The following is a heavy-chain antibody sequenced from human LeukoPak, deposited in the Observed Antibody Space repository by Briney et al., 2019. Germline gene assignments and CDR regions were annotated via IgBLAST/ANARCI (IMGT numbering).Heavy chain of an antibody. Sequence: PVASVKVSCKASGYTFTSYGISWVRQAPGQGLEWMGWISANNGNTNYAQKLQGRVTMTTDTPANTAYMELRSLRSDDTAIYYCAGAVTVTTGPLGYWGQGTLVTVSS. D-gene: IGHD4-17*01. J-gene: IGHJ4*02. CDR3: AGAVTVTTGPLGY. V-gene: IGHV1-18*01. CDR1: GYTFTSYG. CDR2: ISANNGNT.